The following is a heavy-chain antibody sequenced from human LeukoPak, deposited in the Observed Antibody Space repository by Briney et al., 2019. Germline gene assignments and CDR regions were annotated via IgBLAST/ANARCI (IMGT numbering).Heavy chain of an antibody. CDR3: ATMKGYFEN. J-gene: IGHJ4*02. CDR1: GFTFSTYG. D-gene: IGHD3-22*01. CDR2: VTGGGLTT. V-gene: IGHV3-23*01. Sequence: GGSLRLSCAASGFTFSTYGMSWVRQAPGKGLEWVSAVTGGGLTTYYADSVKGRFTISRDNSKNTLCLQMNSLRAEDTAVYYCATMKGYFENWGQGTLVTVSS.